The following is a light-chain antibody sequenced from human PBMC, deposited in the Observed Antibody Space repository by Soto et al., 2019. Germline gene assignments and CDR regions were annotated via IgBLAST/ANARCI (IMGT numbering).Light chain of an antibody. CDR3: QQYDKSPLT. CDR2: GVS. J-gene: IGKJ4*01. V-gene: IGKV3-20*01. Sequence: EIVLTQSPGTLSLSPGERATLSCRASQSVSNSHLAWHQQKPGQAPRLIIFGVSSRAAGIPDRFSGSGSGTDCTLTISRLEPEDYAVYYCQQYDKSPLTFGGGTKVDIK. CDR1: QSVSNSH.